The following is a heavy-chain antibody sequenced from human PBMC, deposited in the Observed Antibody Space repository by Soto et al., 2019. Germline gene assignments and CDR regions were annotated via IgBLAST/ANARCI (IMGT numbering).Heavy chain of an antibody. D-gene: IGHD6-13*01. CDR1: GFTFDDYT. CDR2: ISWDGGST. J-gene: IGHJ4*02. Sequence: GGSLRLSCAASGFTFDDYTMHWVRQAPGKGLEWVSLISWDGGSTYYADSMEGRFTISRENSKNSLYLQMNSLRTEDTALYYCAKDTNEYSSSWYYFDYWGQGTLVTVSS. CDR3: AKDTNEYSSSWYYFDY. V-gene: IGHV3-43*01.